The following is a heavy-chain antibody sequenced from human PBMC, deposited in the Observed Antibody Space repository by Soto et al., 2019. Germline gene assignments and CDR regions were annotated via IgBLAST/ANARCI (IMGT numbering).Heavy chain of an antibody. J-gene: IGHJ4*02. D-gene: IGHD3-10*01. V-gene: IGHV1-8*01. CDR1: GNTFTGYD. Sequence: RASVKVSCKASGNTFTGYDINWVRQATGHGLEWMGWINPNSGSIGYAQKFQGRVTMTRDTAIRTAYMEVSRLRSDDTAVYYCARGRASGSYYLLDYWGQGTLVTVSS. CDR2: INPNSGSI. CDR3: ARGRASGSYYLLDY.